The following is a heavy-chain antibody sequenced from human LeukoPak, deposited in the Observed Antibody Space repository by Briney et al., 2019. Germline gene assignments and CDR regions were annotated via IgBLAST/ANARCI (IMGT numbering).Heavy chain of an antibody. J-gene: IGHJ4*02. CDR2: ISSSGSTI. CDR1: GFTFSSYE. D-gene: IGHD1-26*01. V-gene: IGHV3-48*03. CDR3: AKLGSGSCPITYFDY. Sequence: PGGSLRLSCAASGFTFSSYEMNWVRQAPGKGLEWVSYISSSGSTIYYADSVKGRFTISRDNSKNTLYLQMNSLRAEDTAVYYCAKLGSGSCPITYFDYWGQGTLVTVSS.